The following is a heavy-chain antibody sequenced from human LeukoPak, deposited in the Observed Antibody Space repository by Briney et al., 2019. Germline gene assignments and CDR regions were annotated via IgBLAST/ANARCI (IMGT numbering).Heavy chain of an antibody. CDR1: GFTFSNAW. V-gene: IGHV3-30*03. Sequence: GGSLRLSCAASGFTFSNAWMSWVRQAPGKGLEWLAVISDDTSNKYYTDSVKGRFTVSRDNSKNTLYLQMNSLRPEDTAVYYCASFNGGGYSYGYYYYGMDVWGQGTTVTVSS. CDR2: ISDDTSNK. CDR3: ASFNGGGYSYGYYYYGMDV. J-gene: IGHJ6*02. D-gene: IGHD5-18*01.